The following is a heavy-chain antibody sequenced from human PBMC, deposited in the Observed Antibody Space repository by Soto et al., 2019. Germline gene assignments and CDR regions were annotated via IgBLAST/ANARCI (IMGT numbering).Heavy chain of an antibody. CDR2: ISATGGGT. Sequence: GGSLRLSCAASGFKFSNYAMSWVRQAPGKGLEWVSLISATGGGTYYADSVKGRFTISRDNSHNTLYLQVHSLTAEDTAVYYCAKDRRAGGNSAFYFDFWGQGAQVTSPQ. J-gene: IGHJ4*02. D-gene: IGHD3-16*01. CDR1: GFKFSNYA. CDR3: AKDRRAGGNSAFYFDF. V-gene: IGHV3-23*01.